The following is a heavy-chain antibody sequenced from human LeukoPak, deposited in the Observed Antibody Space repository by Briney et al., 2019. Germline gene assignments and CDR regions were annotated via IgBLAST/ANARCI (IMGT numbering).Heavy chain of an antibody. Sequence: SETLSLTCAVYGGSFSGYYWSWIRQPPGKGLEWIGTIYYSGSTYYNPSLKSRVTISVDTSKNQFSLKLNSVTAADTAVFYCAANSADYNTLGSSYKVWGQGTLVTVSS. CDR3: AANSADYNTLGSSYKV. V-gene: IGHV4-34*01. D-gene: IGHD3-10*01. CDR2: IYYSGST. J-gene: IGHJ4*02. CDR1: GGSFSGYY.